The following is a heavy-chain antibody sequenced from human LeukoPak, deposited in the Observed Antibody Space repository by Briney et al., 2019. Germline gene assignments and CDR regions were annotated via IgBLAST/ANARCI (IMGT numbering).Heavy chain of an antibody. D-gene: IGHD5-12*01. J-gene: IGHJ4*02. CDR1: GFTFSSYS. CDR3: ARVGYNGWNFEN. Sequence: PGGSLRLSCAASGFTFSSYSMNWVRQAPGKGLEWVSYISSSSSTIYYADSVKGRFTISRDNAKNSLHLEMNSLRAEDTALYYCARVGYNGWNFENWGQGTLVTVSS. V-gene: IGHV3-48*01. CDR2: ISSSSSTI.